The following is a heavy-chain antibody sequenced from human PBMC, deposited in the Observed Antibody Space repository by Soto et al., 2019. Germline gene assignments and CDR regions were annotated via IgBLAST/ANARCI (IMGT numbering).Heavy chain of an antibody. Sequence: SETLSLTCTVSGGSISSGGYYWSWIRQHPGKGLEWIGYIYYSGSTYYNPSLKSRVTISVDTSKNQFSLKLSSVTAADTAVYYCARDPTAMATNYYYYYGMDVWGQGTTVTVSS. J-gene: IGHJ6*02. V-gene: IGHV4-31*03. CDR3: ARDPTAMATNYYYYYGMDV. CDR2: IYYSGST. CDR1: GGSISSGGYY. D-gene: IGHD5-18*01.